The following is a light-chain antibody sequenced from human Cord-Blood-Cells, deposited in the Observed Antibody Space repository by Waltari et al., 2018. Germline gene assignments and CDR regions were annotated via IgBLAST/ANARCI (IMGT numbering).Light chain of an antibody. Sequence: DIVLTQAPGTLSLSPGGRATLSGRASQSVSSTYLAWYQQKPAQAPRLLIYGASSRANCSLDRFSCSGSGTDFTLSISRLEPEDFAVYYCQQYGSSPTFGQGTKVEIK. V-gene: IGKV3-20*01. CDR1: QSVSSTY. CDR2: GAS. CDR3: QQYGSSPT. J-gene: IGKJ1*01.